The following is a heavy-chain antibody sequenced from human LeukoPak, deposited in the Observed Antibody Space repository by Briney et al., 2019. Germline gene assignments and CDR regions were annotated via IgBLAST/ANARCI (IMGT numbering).Heavy chain of an antibody. J-gene: IGHJ3*02. CDR3: AKSNGYGLIDI. CDR1: GGSFSGYY. CDR2: INHSGSS. D-gene: IGHD3-22*01. Sequence: SETLSLTCAVYGGSFSGYYWSWIRQPPGKGLEWIGEINHSGSSNYNPSLKSRVTISLDTSRNQFSLKLNSVTAADTAVYYCAKSNGYGLIDIWGQGTMVTVSS. V-gene: IGHV4-34*01.